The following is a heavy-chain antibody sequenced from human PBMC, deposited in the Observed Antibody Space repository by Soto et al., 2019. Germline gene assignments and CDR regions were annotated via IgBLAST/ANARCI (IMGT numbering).Heavy chain of an antibody. V-gene: IGHV1-2*02. CDR1: RYTFTGYY. CDR2: INPNSGGT. Sequence: ASVKVSCKASRYTFTGYYMHWVRQAPGQGLEWMGWINPNSGGTNYAQKFQGRVTMTRDTSISTAYMELSRLRSDDTAVYYCARPSDYYDSSGYYYQTPFDYWGQGTLVTVSS. J-gene: IGHJ4*02. D-gene: IGHD3-22*01. CDR3: ARPSDYYDSSGYYYQTPFDY.